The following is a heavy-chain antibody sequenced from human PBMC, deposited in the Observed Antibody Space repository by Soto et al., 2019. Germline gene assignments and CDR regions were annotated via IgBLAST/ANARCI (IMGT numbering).Heavy chain of an antibody. CDR2: INLDGSER. D-gene: IGHD5-18*01. CDR3: ARDRAYNCFDC. Sequence: PGGSLKLSCGASGSTLSSSWMTWVRQAPGKGLEWVANINLDGSERNYVDSVKGRFTISRDNAKNLLYLQMNSLRAEDTAVYYCARDRAYNCFDCWGQGTLVTVSS. J-gene: IGHJ4*02. CDR1: GSTLSSSW. V-gene: IGHV3-7*05.